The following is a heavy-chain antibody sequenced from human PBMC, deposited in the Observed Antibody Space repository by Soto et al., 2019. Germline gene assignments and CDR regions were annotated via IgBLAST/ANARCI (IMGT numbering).Heavy chain of an antibody. J-gene: IGHJ6*02. V-gene: IGHV3-11*06. CDR2: ISGSSTYI. Sequence: PGGSLRLSCEASGFTFSEYYMSWIRQAPGKGLEWVSYISGSSTYINYAESVKGRFTISRDNAKNTLYLQMNSLGAEDTAVYYCARDFVVGGPTINYYYGMDVWGQGTTVTVSS. CDR1: GFTFSEYY. D-gene: IGHD1-26*01. CDR3: ARDFVVGGPTINYYYGMDV.